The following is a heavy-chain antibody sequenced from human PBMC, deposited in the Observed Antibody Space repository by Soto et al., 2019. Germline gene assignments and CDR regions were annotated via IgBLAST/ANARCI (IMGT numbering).Heavy chain of an antibody. J-gene: IGHJ6*02. CDR1: GYSVSSSDCY. Sequence: ETLSLTCSVSGYSVSSSDCYWAWIRQPPGKGLEWIGSMLYSGLTYYNPSLKSRVTLSVDTSKNQFSVRLNSVTASDTAVYYCAPLSVSLSGPYGIHVWGQGTTVTVSS. D-gene: IGHD2-15*01. CDR2: MLYSGLT. V-gene: IGHV4-39*01. CDR3: APLSVSLSGPYGIHV.